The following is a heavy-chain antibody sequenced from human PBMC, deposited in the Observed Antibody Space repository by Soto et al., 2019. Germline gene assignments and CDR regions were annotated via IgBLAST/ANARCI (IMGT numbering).Heavy chain of an antibody. J-gene: IGHJ4*02. CDR3: ARGGGIAFDY. Sequence: QVQLVESGGGVVQPGRSLRLSCAASGFTFSSYGMHWVRQAPGKGLEWVAVICYDGSNKYYADSVKGRFTISRDNSKNALYLQMNSLRAEDTAVYYCARGGGIAFDYWGQGTLVTVSS. D-gene: IGHD6-13*01. V-gene: IGHV3-33*01. CDR2: ICYDGSNK. CDR1: GFTFSSYG.